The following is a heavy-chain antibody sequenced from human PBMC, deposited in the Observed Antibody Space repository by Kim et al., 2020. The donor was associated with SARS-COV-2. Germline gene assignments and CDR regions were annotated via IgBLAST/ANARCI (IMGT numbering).Heavy chain of an antibody. D-gene: IGHD6-19*01. J-gene: IGHJ6*02. CDR2: IDPSDSYT. Sequence: GESLKISCKSSGYSFTSYWISWVRQMPGKGLEWMGRIDPSDSYTNYSPSFQGHVTISADKSISTAYLQWSSLKASDTAMYYCARQGDSSGWYPLDYYYYYGMDVWGQGNTVTVSS. V-gene: IGHV5-10-1*01. CDR1: GYSFTSYW. CDR3: ARQGDSSGWYPLDYYYYYGMDV.